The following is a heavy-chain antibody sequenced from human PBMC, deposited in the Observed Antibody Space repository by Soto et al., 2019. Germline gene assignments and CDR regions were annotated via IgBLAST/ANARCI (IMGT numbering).Heavy chain of an antibody. Sequence: EGQLVESGGNLVRPGGSLRLSCEASEFVFSTYSMNWVRQAPGKGLEWISYISSTSGTIYYADSVKGRFTIFRDNAKNSLFLQMNGLRDDDTAVYYCANQKIRFSVTGTLYGLGVWGQGTTVTVSS. CDR3: ANQKIRFSVTGTLYGLGV. CDR1: EFVFSTYS. J-gene: IGHJ6*02. V-gene: IGHV3-48*02. D-gene: IGHD1-1*01. CDR2: ISSTSGTI.